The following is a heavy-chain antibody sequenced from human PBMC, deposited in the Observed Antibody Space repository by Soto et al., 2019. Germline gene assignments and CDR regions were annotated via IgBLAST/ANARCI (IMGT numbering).Heavy chain of an antibody. CDR3: ARGDSTDCSNGVCSFFYNHDMDV. J-gene: IGHJ6*02. Sequence: ASVKVSCKASGYSFTDYHIHWVRQAPGQGLEWLGRINPKSGGTSTAQKFQGWVTMTTDTSISTASMELTRLTSDDPAIYYCARGDSTDCSNGVCSFFYNHDMDVWGQGTTVTVSS. CDR2: INPKSGGT. CDR1: GYSFTDYH. D-gene: IGHD2-8*01. V-gene: IGHV1-2*04.